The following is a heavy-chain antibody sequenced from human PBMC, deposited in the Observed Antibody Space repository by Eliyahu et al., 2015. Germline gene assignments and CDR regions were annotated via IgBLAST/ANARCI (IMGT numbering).Heavy chain of an antibody. CDR1: GGSXSXSSYY. J-gene: IGHJ4*02. Sequence: QLQLQESGPGLVKPSETLSLTXTVXGGSXSXSSYYWGWIRXPPGKGLELNGSIYYSGXTYYHPXLKSRVTISVDTSKNQFSLKLSSVTAADTAVYYCARHTSSGWYGYYFDYWGQGTLVTVSS. V-gene: IGHV4-39*01. CDR3: ARHTSSGWYGYYFDY. CDR2: IYYSGXT. D-gene: IGHD6-19*01.